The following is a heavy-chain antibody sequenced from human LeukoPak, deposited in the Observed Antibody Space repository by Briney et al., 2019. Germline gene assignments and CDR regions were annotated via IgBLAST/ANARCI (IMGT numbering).Heavy chain of an antibody. Sequence: KPSETLSLTCSVSGGSISSLSYYWGWVRQPPGKGLEWIGSIYYGGRTYYNPSLKSRVTMPVDTSKNQFSLKLSSVTAADTAIYYCVRRSHTSWAIWGRGTMVTVSS. CDR2: IYYGGRT. D-gene: IGHD3-16*01. V-gene: IGHV4-39*01. CDR1: GGSISSLSYY. J-gene: IGHJ3*02. CDR3: VRRSHTSWAI.